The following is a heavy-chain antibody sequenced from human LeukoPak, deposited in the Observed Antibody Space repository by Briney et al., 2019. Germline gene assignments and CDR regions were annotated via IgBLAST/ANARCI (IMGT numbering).Heavy chain of an antibody. CDR3: AKAPYCSDGICSGGIYDY. J-gene: IGHJ4*02. D-gene: IGHD2-8*01. Sequence: XTFXXXAMSWVRQXPGKGLEWVSAISGSGGSTYYADSVKGRFTISRDNSKNTLYLQMNSLRAEDTAMYHCAKAPYCSDGICSGGIYDYWGQGTLVTVSS. CDR2: ISGSGGST. V-gene: IGHV3-23*01. CDR1: XTFXXXA.